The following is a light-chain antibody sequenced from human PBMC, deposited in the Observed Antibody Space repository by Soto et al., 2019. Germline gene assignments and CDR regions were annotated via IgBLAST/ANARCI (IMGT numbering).Light chain of an antibody. CDR3: QPYNTYPLT. Sequence: DIPMTQSPSTLSASVGDRVTITCRASQSISTWLAWYQQKPGKAPKLLIYKASSLGGGVPSRFSGSGSGTEFNITISILQPDDFATYYCQPYNTYPLTFGGGTTVEIK. CDR2: KAS. V-gene: IGKV1-5*03. J-gene: IGKJ4*01. CDR1: QSISTW.